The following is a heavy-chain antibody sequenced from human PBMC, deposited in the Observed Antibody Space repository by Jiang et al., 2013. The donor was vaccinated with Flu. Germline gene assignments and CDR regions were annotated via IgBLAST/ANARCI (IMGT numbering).Heavy chain of an antibody. CDR3: ARGILGSSGISY. Sequence: QLVESGAEVKKPGESLRISCKGSGYSFTSYWISWVRQMPGKGLEWMGGLILVTLIPTTARPSMTRNTSISTAYMELSSLRSEDTAVYYCARGILGSSGISYWGQGTLVTVSS. CDR1: GYSFTSYW. D-gene: IGHD6-13*01. CDR2: LILVTLIP. J-gene: IGHJ4*02. V-gene: IGHV5-10-1*04.